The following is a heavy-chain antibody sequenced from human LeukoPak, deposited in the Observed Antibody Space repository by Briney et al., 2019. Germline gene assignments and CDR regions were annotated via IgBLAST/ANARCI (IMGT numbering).Heavy chain of an antibody. CDR1: GFTFSSYA. CDR3: ARDGGTFHDLYYYYYYGIDV. J-gene: IGHJ6*02. D-gene: IGHD4-23*01. V-gene: IGHV3-30-3*01. CDR2: ISYDGSNK. Sequence: PGGSLRLSCAASGFTFSSYAMHWVRQAPGKGLEWVAVISYDGSNKYYADSVKGRFTISRDNSKNTLYLQMNSLRAEDTAVYYCARDGGTFHDLYYYYYYGIDVWGQGTTVTVSS.